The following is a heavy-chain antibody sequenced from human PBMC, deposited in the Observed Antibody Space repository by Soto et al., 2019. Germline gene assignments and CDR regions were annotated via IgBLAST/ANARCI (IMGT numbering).Heavy chain of an antibody. D-gene: IGHD4-17*01. Sequence: KASETLSLTCAVYGGSFSGYYWSWIRQPPGKGLEWIGEISDDGTTNYNPSLKSRVTISVYRSKSQLSLKLSSVTAADTAIYYCARNDYGDYQPVHWAQGTLVTVSS. J-gene: IGHJ4*02. CDR2: ISDDGTT. V-gene: IGHV4-34*01. CDR1: GGSFSGYY. CDR3: ARNDYGDYQPVH.